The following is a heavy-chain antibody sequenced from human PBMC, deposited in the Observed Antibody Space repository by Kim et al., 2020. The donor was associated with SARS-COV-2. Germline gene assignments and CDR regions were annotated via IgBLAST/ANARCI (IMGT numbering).Heavy chain of an antibody. V-gene: IGHV1-8*01. Sequence: ASVKVSCKASGYTFTSYDINWVRQATGQGLEWMGWMNPNSGNTGYAQKFQGRVTMTRNTSISTAYMELSSLRSEDTAVYYCARRYGDPNYYYYYGMDVWGQGTTVTVSS. CDR1: GYTFTSYD. D-gene: IGHD4-17*01. CDR3: ARRYGDPNYYYYYGMDV. J-gene: IGHJ6*02. CDR2: MNPNSGNT.